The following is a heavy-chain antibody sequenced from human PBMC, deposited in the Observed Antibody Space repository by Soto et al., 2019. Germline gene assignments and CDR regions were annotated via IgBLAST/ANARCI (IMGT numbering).Heavy chain of an antibody. D-gene: IGHD2-2*01. V-gene: IGHV1-69*13. CDR2: IIPTFGTA. CDR1: GGTFSSYA. J-gene: IGHJ4*02. CDR3: ARGVPATPYYFDY. Sequence: SVKVSCKASGGTFSSYAISWVRQAPGQGLEWMGGIIPTFGTANYAQKFQGRVTITADESTSTAYMELSSLRSEDTAVYYCARGVPATPYYFDYWGQGTLVTVSS.